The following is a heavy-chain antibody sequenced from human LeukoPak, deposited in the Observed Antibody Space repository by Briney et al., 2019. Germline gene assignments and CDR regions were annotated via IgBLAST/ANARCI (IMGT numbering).Heavy chain of an antibody. CDR1: GGSISSYY. CDR3: ARDPDFWSGYYNFDY. V-gene: IGHV4-59*12. Sequence: SETLSLTCTVSGGSISSYYWSWIRQPPGKGLEWIGNIYYSGSTNYNPSLKSRVTISVDTSKNQFSLKLSSVTAADTAVYYCARDPDFWSGYYNFDYWGQGTLVTVSS. J-gene: IGHJ4*02. D-gene: IGHD3-3*01. CDR2: IYYSGST.